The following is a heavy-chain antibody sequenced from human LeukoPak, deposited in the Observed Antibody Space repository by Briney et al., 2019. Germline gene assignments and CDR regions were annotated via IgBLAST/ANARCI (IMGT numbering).Heavy chain of an antibody. D-gene: IGHD6-19*01. J-gene: IGHJ3*02. CDR3: ARDMTGSGWNDAFDI. CDR1: GGSISSESYY. Sequence: PSETLSLTCTVSGGSISSESYYWSWIRQPAGKGLEWIGRIYSSGNSKYNPSLKSRVTISVDASRNQFSLNLSSVTAADTAVYYCARDMTGSGWNDAFDIWGQGTMVTVSS. CDR2: IYSSGNS. V-gene: IGHV4-61*02.